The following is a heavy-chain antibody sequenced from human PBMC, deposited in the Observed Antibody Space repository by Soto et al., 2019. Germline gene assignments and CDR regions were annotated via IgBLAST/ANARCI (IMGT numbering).Heavy chain of an antibody. J-gene: IGHJ4*02. D-gene: IGHD5-12*01. V-gene: IGHV3-7*01. CDR3: VRGRGSDY. CDR1: GFTFSGYW. Sequence: EVPLVESGGGLVQPGGSLRLSCAASGFTFSGYWMTLVRQAPGKGREWVANIKQDGNEKYYVDSVKGRFTLSRDNTENSLFLQMNSPRVDDPAVYYCVRGRGSDYWGQGTLVTVSS. CDR2: IKQDGNEK.